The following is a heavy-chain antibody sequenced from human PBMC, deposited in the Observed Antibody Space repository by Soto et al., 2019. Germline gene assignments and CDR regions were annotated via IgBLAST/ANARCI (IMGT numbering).Heavy chain of an antibody. D-gene: IGHD1-1*01. CDR1: GFSLSTSGVG. CDR2: IYWDDDK. CDR3: AHSHWTGTKAYFHY. V-gene: IGHV2-5*02. J-gene: IGHJ4*02. Sequence: QITLEESGPTRVKPTQSLALTCTFSGFSLSTSGVGVGWVRQPPGKALEWLALIYWDDDKRYSPSLQSRLTITKDTSKSRVVLIMINMDPSDTATYYCAHSHWTGTKAYFHYWGQGTLVTVSS.